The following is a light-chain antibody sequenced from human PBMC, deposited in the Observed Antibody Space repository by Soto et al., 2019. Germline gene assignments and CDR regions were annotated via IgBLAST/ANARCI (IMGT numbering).Light chain of an antibody. CDR1: QSVSNSY. Sequence: SNSPATRSQSPGNTATLSFSASQSVSNSYLAWFQQKPGQAPRLLIFGASSRATGIPDRFTGSGSGTDFTLTVGRLESEDFALYYCLQYGSSPRTFGQGTKVDIK. J-gene: IGKJ1*01. V-gene: IGKV3-20*01. CDR3: LQYGSSPRT. CDR2: GAS.